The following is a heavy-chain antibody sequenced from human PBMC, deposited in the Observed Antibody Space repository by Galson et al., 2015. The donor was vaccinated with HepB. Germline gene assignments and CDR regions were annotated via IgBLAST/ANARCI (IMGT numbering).Heavy chain of an antibody. CDR2: MSADNGNT. V-gene: IGHV1-18*01. D-gene: IGHD4-17*01. CDR3: ARFGAYGDGFDV. Sequence: SVKVSCKASGYTFTKYGISWVRQAPGQGLEWMGWMSADNGNTDYAHSLQGRVTMTTDTSTSTAYMELSSLRSDDTAVYYCARFGAYGDGFDVWGQGTLVTVSS. CDR1: GYTFTKYG. J-gene: IGHJ3*01.